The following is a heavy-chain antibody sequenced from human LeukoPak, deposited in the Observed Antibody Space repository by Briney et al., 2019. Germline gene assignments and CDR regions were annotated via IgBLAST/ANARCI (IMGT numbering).Heavy chain of an antibody. CDR1: GFTFSSYS. CDR3: ARDPYDFWSGYPPYYFDY. J-gene: IGHJ4*02. CDR2: ISSSSYI. D-gene: IGHD3-3*01. V-gene: IGHV3-21*01. Sequence: GGSLRLXCAASGFTFSSYSMNWVRQAPGKGLEWVSSISSSSYIYYADPVKGRFTISRDNAKNPLYLQMNSLRAEDTAVYYCARDPYDFWSGYPPYYFDYWGQGTLVTVSS.